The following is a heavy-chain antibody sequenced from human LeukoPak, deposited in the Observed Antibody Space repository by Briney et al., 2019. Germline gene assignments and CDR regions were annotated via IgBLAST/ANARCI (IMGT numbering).Heavy chain of an antibody. CDR2: IIPIFGTA. V-gene: IGHV1-69*13. J-gene: IGHJ3*02. Sequence: ASVKVSRKASGYTFTGYYIHWVRQAPGQGLEWMGGIIPIFGTANYAQKFQGRVTITADESTSTAYMELSSLRSEDTAVYYCARVPYYGSGSFDIWGQGTMVTVSS. CDR1: GYTFTGYY. D-gene: IGHD3-10*01. CDR3: ARVPYYGSGSFDI.